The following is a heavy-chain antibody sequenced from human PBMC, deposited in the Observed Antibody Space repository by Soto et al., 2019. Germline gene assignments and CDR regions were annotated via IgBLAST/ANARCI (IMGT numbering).Heavy chain of an antibody. J-gene: IGHJ3*02. CDR1: GYTLTELS. Sequence: GASVKVSCKVSGYTLTELSMHWVRQAPGKGLEWMGGFDPEDGETIYAQKFQGRVTMTEDTSTDTAYMEPSSLRSEDTAVYYCAIRGYCSSTSCYGAFDIWGQGTMVTVSS. D-gene: IGHD2-2*01. V-gene: IGHV1-24*01. CDR3: AIRGYCSSTSCYGAFDI. CDR2: FDPEDGET.